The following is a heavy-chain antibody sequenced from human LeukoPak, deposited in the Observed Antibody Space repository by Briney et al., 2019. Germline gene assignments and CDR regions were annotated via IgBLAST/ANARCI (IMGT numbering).Heavy chain of an antibody. CDR2: INPSGGST. D-gene: IGHD1-26*01. CDR1: GYTFTSYY. Sequence: ASVKVSCKASGYTFTSYYMHWVRQAPGQGLEWMGVINPSGGSTTYAQKFQGRVTRTRDTSTNTVYMELSSLRSEDTAVYYCAKDLAGSGSYSFDYWGQGTLVTVSS. V-gene: IGHV1-46*01. J-gene: IGHJ4*02. CDR3: AKDLAGSGSYSFDY.